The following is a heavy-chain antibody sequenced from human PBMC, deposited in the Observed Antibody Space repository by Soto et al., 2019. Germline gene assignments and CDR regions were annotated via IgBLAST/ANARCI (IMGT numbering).Heavy chain of an antibody. D-gene: IGHD6-13*01. CDR3: AGLAATSPL. CDR2: ISSSSSTI. CDR1: GFTFSSYS. V-gene: IGHV3-48*01. J-gene: IGHJ4*02. Sequence: RLSCAASGFTFSSYSMNWVRQAPGKGLEWVSYISSSSSTIYNPSFRGHVTISADKSISTAYLQWSSLKASDTAMYYCAGLAATSPLWGQGTLVTVSS.